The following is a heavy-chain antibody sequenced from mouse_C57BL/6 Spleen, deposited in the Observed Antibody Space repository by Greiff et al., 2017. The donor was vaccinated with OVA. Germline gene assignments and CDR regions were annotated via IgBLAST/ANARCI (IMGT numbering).Heavy chain of an antibody. CDR1: GYSITSGYD. J-gene: IGHJ3*01. D-gene: IGHD3-2*02. CDR3: AREEDSSGAFAY. Sequence: EVQVVESGPGMVKPSQSLSLTCTVTGYSITSGYDWHWIRHFPGNKLEWMGYISYSGSTNYNPSLKSRISITHDTSKNHFFLKLNSVTTEDTATYYCAREEDSSGAFAYWGQGTLVTVSA. CDR2: ISYSGST. V-gene: IGHV3-1*01.